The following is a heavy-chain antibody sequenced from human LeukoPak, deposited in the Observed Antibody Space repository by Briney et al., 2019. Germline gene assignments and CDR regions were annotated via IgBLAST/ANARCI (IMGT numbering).Heavy chain of an antibody. D-gene: IGHD6-6*01. J-gene: IGHJ4*02. V-gene: IGHV5-51*01. CDR2: IYPGDSDT. Sequence: GESLQISCKGSGYSFTSYWIGCVRQMPGKGLEWMGIIYPGDSDTRYSPSFQGQVTISADKSISTAYLQWSSLKASDSAMYYCARRSSSSVYDYWGQGTLVTVSS. CDR3: ARRSSSSVYDY. CDR1: GYSFTSYW.